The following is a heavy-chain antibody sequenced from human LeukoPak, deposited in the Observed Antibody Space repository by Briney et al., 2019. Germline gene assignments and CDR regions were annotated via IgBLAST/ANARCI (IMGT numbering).Heavy chain of an antibody. D-gene: IGHD1-26*01. Sequence: SETLSLTCTVSGGSISSYYWSWIRQPAGKGLEWIGRIYTSGSTNYNPSLKSRVTMSVDTSKNQFSLKLSSVTAADTAVYYCARNRNSGSYFGWFDPWGQGTLVTVSS. CDR3: ARNRNSGSYFGWFDP. J-gene: IGHJ5*02. CDR1: GGSISSYY. V-gene: IGHV4-4*07. CDR2: IYTSGST.